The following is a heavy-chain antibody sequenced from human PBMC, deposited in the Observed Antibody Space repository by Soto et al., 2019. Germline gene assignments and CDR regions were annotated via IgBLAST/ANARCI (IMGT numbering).Heavy chain of an antibody. J-gene: IGHJ4*02. CDR3: ARDGGKWSFDY. V-gene: IGHV3-72*01. CDR1: GFTFSDKY. Sequence: EVQLVESGGGLVQPGGSLRLSCATSGFTFSDKYLDWFRQAPGKGLEWVARIRDKPHRYTTEYAASVKGRFIVSRDDSKTSGYLQMNSLKTEDTAVYYCARDGGKWSFDYWGQGTLVTVSS. D-gene: IGHD3-16*01. CDR2: IRDKPHRYTT.